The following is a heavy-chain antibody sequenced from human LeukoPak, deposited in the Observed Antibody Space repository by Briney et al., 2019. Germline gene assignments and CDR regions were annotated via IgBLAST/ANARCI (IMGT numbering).Heavy chain of an antibody. D-gene: IGHD5-24*01. Sequence: PGRSLRLSCAASGFTFSSYGMHWVRQAPGKGLEWVAVIWYDGSNKYYADSVKGRFTISRDNSKNTLYLQMNSLRAEDTAVYYCAKELQMATIKDDSSYSDYWGQGTLVTVSS. CDR1: GFTFSSYG. CDR2: IWYDGSNK. J-gene: IGHJ4*02. CDR3: AKELQMATIKDDSSYSDY. V-gene: IGHV3-33*06.